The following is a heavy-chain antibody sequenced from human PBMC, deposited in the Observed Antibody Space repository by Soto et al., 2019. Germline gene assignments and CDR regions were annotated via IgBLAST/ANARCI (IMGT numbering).Heavy chain of an antibody. V-gene: IGHV5-51*01. CDR3: ARTRSFTLGFYYDGMDV. CDR1: GYSFASYW. Sequence: GESLKISCQGSGYSFASYWIGWVRQMPGKDLEWMGIIYPGDSDTRYSPSFQGQVTISADESLRTAYLQWTSLKASDTALYYCARTRSFTLGFYYDGMDVWGQGTTVTVSS. J-gene: IGHJ6*02. CDR2: IYPGDSDT. D-gene: IGHD6-6*01.